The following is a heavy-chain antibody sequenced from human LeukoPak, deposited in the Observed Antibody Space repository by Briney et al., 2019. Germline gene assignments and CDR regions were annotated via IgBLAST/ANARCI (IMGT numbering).Heavy chain of an antibody. Sequence: PGGSLRLSCAASGFTVSSNYMSWVRQAPGRGLEWVSVIYSGGSTYYADSVKGRFTISRDNAKNSLYLQMNSLRAEDTALYYCAKDHGSSWYGWYFDLWGRGTLVTVSS. CDR1: GFTVSSNY. J-gene: IGHJ2*01. D-gene: IGHD6-13*01. CDR2: IYSGGST. V-gene: IGHV3-53*05. CDR3: AKDHGSSWYGWYFDL.